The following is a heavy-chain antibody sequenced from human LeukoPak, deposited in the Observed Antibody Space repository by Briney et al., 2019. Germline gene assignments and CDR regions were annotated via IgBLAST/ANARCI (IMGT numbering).Heavy chain of an antibody. CDR2: IYSGGSP. D-gene: IGHD1-26*01. CDR1: GLTVSSNY. V-gene: IGHV3-53*05. J-gene: IGHJ6*03. CDR3: AKADVGDYFHMDV. Sequence: PGGSLRLSCAASGLTVSSNYMSWVRQAPGKGLEWVSVIYSGGSPYYADSVKGRFTISRDNAKNSLYLQMNSLRVEDTALYYCAKADVGDYFHMDVWGKGTTVTISS.